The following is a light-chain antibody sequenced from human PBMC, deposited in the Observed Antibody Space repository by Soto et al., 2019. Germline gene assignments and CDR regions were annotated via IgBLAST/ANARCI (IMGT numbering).Light chain of an antibody. V-gene: IGLV1-40*01. CDR2: GNS. Sequence: QSVLTQPPSVSGAPGQRVTISCTGSSSNIGAGYDVHWYQQLPGTAPKLLIYGNSNRPSGVPDRFSGSKSGTSASLAITGLQAEDEADYFCSSYGGRSTYVFGPGTKVTVL. J-gene: IGLJ1*01. CDR1: SSNIGAGYD. CDR3: SSYGGRSTYV.